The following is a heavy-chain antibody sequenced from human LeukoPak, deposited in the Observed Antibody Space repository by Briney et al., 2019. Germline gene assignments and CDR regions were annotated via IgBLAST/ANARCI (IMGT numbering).Heavy chain of an antibody. V-gene: IGHV3-48*03. CDR1: GFTFSSYE. CDR2: ISSSGSTI. D-gene: IGHD4-17*01. Sequence: GGSLRLFCTASGFTFSSYEMNWVRQAPGKGLEWVSYISSSGSTIYYADSVKGRFTISRDNAKNSLYLQMNSLRAEDTAVYYCAATTVTTSDYWGQGTLVTVSS. J-gene: IGHJ4*02. CDR3: AATTVTTSDY.